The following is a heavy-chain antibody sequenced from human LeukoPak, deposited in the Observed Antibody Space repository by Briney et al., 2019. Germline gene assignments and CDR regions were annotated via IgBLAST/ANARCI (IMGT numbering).Heavy chain of an antibody. CDR1: GGTFSSYA. Sequence: GASVKVSCKASGGTFSSYAISWVRQAPGQGLEWMGGIIPIFGTANYAQKFQGRVTITADESTSTAYMELSSLRSEDTAVYYCARARGENIPFDYWGQGTLVTVSS. D-gene: IGHD2/OR15-2a*01. J-gene: IGHJ4*02. V-gene: IGHV1-69*13. CDR3: ARARGENIPFDY. CDR2: IIPIFGTA.